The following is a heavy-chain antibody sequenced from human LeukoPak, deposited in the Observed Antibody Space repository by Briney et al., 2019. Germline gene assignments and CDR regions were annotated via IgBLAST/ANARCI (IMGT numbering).Heavy chain of an antibody. Sequence: PSETLSLTCAVCGGSFSSYYWSWIRQSPGKGLEWIAEINHRGDTNYNPSVKSRVTISVDTSKNQFSLTVTSLTAADTAVYYCARGPTISETGYFDYWGQGTLVTVSS. J-gene: IGHJ4*03. CDR3: ARGPTISETGYFDY. CDR2: INHRGDT. D-gene: IGHD1-1*01. V-gene: IGHV4-34*01. CDR1: GGSFSSYY.